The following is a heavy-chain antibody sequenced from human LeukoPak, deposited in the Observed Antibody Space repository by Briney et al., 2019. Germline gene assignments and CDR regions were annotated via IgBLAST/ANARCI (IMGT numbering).Heavy chain of an antibody. CDR3: ASYYDTHFDY. CDR2: IYYSGNT. D-gene: IGHD3-22*01. J-gene: IGHJ4*02. V-gene: IGHV4-39*01. Sequence: SETLSLTCTVSGASISTSNYYWGWIRQPPGKGLEWIGSIYYSGNTYYNPSLKSRVTISVDTSKNQFSLRLYSVTAADTAVYYCASYYDTHFDYWGQGTLVTVSS. CDR1: GASISTSNYY.